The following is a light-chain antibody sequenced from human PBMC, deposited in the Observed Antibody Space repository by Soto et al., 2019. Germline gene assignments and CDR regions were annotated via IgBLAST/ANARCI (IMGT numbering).Light chain of an antibody. CDR2: DAS. CDR3: QQREDWPRA. V-gene: IGKV3-11*01. J-gene: IGKJ4*01. CDR1: QSVGDY. Sequence: EIVLTQSPATLSLSPGERATLSCRASQSVGDYLGWYQQKPGQAPRLLIYDASQRATGVPARFSASGSWTDFTLTISSLEPEDFAIYYCQQREDWPRAFGGGTKVEFK.